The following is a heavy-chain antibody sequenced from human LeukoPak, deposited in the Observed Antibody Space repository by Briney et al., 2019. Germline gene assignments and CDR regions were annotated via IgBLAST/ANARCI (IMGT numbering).Heavy chain of an antibody. CDR2: IYTSGST. CDR3: AKQQLVLGWFDP. CDR1: GGSISSYY. D-gene: IGHD6-13*01. J-gene: IGHJ5*02. Sequence: SETLSLTCTVSGGSISSYYWSWTRQPAGKGLEWIGRIYTSGSTNYNPSLKSRVTMSVDTSKNQFSLKLSSVTAADTAVYYCAKQQLVLGWFDPWGQGTLVIVSS. V-gene: IGHV4-4*07.